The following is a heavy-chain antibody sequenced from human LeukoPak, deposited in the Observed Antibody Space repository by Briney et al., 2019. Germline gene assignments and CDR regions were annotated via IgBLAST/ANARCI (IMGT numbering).Heavy chain of an antibody. J-gene: IGHJ5*02. CDR1: GFTFSSYE. CDR2: ISSSGSTI. Sequence: GGSLRLSCAASGFTFSSYEMNWVRQAPGKGLEWVSYISSSGSTIYYADSVKGRFTISRDNAKNSLYLQMNSLRAEDTAVYYCARAIIVPAANWFDPWGQGTLVTASS. V-gene: IGHV3-48*03. D-gene: IGHD2-2*01. CDR3: ARAIIVPAANWFDP.